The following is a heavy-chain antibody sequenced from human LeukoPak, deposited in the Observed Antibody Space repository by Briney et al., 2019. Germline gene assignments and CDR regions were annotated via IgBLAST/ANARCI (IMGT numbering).Heavy chain of an antibody. CDR3: ARDQEYDYDFSTPGALNI. CDR1: GFTFSSYA. CDR2: ISYDGSNK. Sequence: GRSLRLSCAASGFTFSSYAMHWVRQAPGKGLEWVAVISYDGSNKYYADSVKGRFTISRDNSKNTLYLQMNSLRAEDTAVYYCARDQEYDYDFSTPGALNIWGQGTMVTVSS. J-gene: IGHJ3*02. D-gene: IGHD3-3*01. V-gene: IGHV3-30-3*01.